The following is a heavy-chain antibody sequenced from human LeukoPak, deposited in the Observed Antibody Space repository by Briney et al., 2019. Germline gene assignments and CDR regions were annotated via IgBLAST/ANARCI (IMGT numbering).Heavy chain of an antibody. V-gene: IGHV3-30*18. D-gene: IGHD5-18*01. CDR1: GFTFSSYG. Sequence: GRSLRLSCAASGFTFSSYGMRWGRQAPGKGLEWVAVISYDGSNKYYADSVKGRFTISRDNSKNTLYLQMNSLRAEDTAVYYCAKDARETAMVTYYYYYMDVWGKGTTVTVSS. CDR2: ISYDGSNK. CDR3: AKDARETAMVTYYYYYMDV. J-gene: IGHJ6*03.